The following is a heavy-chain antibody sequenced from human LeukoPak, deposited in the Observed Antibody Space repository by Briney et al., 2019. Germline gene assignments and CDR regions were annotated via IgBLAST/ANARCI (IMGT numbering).Heavy chain of an antibody. CDR2: IIPIFGTA. J-gene: IGHJ6*02. CDR1: GGTFSSYA. CDR3: ANVDTAMVFNYHYGMDV. Sequence: ASVKVSCKASGGTFSSYAISWVRQAPGQGLEWMGGIIPIFGTANYAQKFQGRVTITADESTSTAYMELSSLRSEDTAVYYCANVDTAMVFNYHYGMDVWGQGTTVTVSS. V-gene: IGHV1-69*13. D-gene: IGHD5-18*01.